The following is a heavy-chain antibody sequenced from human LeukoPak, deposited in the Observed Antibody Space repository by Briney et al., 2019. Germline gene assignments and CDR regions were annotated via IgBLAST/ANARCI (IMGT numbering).Heavy chain of an antibody. J-gene: IGHJ3*02. D-gene: IGHD4-17*01. Sequence: PGGSLRLSCAASGFTFSSYAMSWVRQAPGKGLEWVSSISSSSSYIYYADSVKGRFTISRDNAKNSLYLQMNSLRAEDTAVYYCARERWNDYGDFDAFDIWGQGTMVTVSS. CDR1: GFTFSSYA. V-gene: IGHV3-21*01. CDR2: ISSSSSYI. CDR3: ARERWNDYGDFDAFDI.